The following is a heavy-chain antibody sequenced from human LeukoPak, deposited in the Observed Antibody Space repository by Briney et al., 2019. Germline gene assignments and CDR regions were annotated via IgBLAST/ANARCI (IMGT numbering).Heavy chain of an antibody. CDR1: GFTFDDYA. CDR3: AKGVSSDYGMDV. V-gene: IGHV3-9*01. CDR2: ISWNSGSI. Sequence: GGSLRLSCAASGFTFDDYAMHWVRHAPGKGVEWVSGISWNSGSIGYADSVKGRFTISRDNAKSSLYLQMNSLRAEDTAFYYCAKGVSSDYGMDVWGQGTTVTVSS. J-gene: IGHJ6*02. D-gene: IGHD2-8*01.